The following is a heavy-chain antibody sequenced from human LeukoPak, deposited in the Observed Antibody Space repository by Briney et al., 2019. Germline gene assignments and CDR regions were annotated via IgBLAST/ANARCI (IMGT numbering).Heavy chain of an antibody. Sequence: PGGSLRLSCAASGFTFGSYSMNWVRQAPGRGLEWVSYISSSSSTIYYADSVKGRFTISRDNAKNSLYLQMNSLRDEDTAVYYCARVSADDFWSGYANPLRYFDWFFDYWGQGTLVTVSS. CDR2: ISSSSSTI. J-gene: IGHJ4*02. D-gene: IGHD3-3*01. CDR3: ARVSADDFWSGYANPLRYFDWFFDY. V-gene: IGHV3-48*02. CDR1: GFTFGSYS.